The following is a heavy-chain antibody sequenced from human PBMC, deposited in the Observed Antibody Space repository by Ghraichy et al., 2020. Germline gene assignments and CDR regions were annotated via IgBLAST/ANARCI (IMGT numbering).Heavy chain of an antibody. Sequence: GSLRLSCSVFGVSMTSSNWNWIRQPPGKGLEWIGITYNTGSTGYLSSLEGRVTMSVDTSKNQFSLKLTSVTAADTAVYYCASSGIRASAFDPWGQGTLVTVSS. CDR1: GVSMTSSN. J-gene: IGHJ5*02. CDR3: ASSGIRASAFDP. V-gene: IGHV4-59*01. CDR2: TYNTGST. D-gene: IGHD1-14*01.